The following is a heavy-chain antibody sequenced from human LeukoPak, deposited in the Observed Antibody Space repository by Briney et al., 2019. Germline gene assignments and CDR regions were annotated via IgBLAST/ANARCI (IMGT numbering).Heavy chain of an antibody. V-gene: IGHV1-69*04. Sequence: SVKVSCKASGGTFSSYAISWVRQAPGQGLEWMGRIIPILGIANYAQKFQGRVTITAHKSTSTAYMELSSLRSEDTAVYYCARGVGIAAAGPDYWGQGTLVTVSS. CDR2: IIPILGIA. CDR1: GGTFSSYA. CDR3: ARGVGIAAAGPDY. D-gene: IGHD6-13*01. J-gene: IGHJ4*02.